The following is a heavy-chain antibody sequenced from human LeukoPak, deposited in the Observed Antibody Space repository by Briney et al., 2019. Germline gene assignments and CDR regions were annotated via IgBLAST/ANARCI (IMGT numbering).Heavy chain of an antibody. Sequence: GGSLRLSCAASGFTFGDYSMNWVRQAPGKGLEWVSYISSSGGAIDNADSVKGRFTISRDNAKNSLYLQMNSLRAEDTAVYYCATYYYDSLYWGQGTLATVSS. V-gene: IGHV3-48*01. D-gene: IGHD3-22*01. CDR2: ISSSGGAI. CDR3: ATYYYDSLY. J-gene: IGHJ4*02. CDR1: GFTFGDYS.